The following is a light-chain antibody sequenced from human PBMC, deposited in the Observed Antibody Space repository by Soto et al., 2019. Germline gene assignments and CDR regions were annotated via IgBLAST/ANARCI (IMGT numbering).Light chain of an antibody. CDR3: QQYNSYPWT. CDR2: KAS. CDR1: QSISSW. J-gene: IGKJ1*01. V-gene: IGKV1-5*03. Sequence: DIQMTQSPSTLSASVVDRVTITCRASQSISSWLAWYQQKSGKAPKLLIYKASSLESGVPSRFGGSGSGTEFTLTISSLQPDDFATYYCQQYNSYPWTFGQGTKVEIK.